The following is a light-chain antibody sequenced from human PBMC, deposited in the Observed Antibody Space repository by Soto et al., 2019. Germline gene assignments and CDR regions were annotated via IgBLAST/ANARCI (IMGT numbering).Light chain of an antibody. Sequence: QLVLTQPPSASGTPGQRVIISCSGSRASIGSNTVTWYQHLPGAAPKLLVYNNNQRPSGVPDRFSGSKSDTSASLAISGLQFEDEAVYYCAAWDDSLSGPVFGGGTKLTVL. V-gene: IGLV1-44*01. CDR1: RASIGSNT. CDR2: NNN. J-gene: IGLJ3*02. CDR3: AAWDDSLSGPV.